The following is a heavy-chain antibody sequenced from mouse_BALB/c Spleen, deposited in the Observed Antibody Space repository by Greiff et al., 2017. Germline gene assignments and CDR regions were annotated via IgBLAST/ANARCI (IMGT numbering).Heavy chain of an antibody. CDR2: ISDGGSYT. J-gene: IGHJ3*01. Sequence: EVQGVESGGGLVKPGGSLKLSCAASGFTFSDYYMYWVRQTPEKRLEWVATISDGGSYTYYPDSVKGRFTISRDNAKNNLYLQMSSLKSEDTAMYYCARDDGSTPFAYWGQGTLVTVSA. D-gene: IGHD1-1*01. CDR3: ARDDGSTPFAY. V-gene: IGHV5-4*02. CDR1: GFTFSDYY.